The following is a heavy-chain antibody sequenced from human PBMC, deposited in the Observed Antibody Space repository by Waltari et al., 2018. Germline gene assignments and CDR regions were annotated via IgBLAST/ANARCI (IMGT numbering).Heavy chain of an antibody. D-gene: IGHD3-9*01. Sequence: QLQLVESGGTVVQPGGYLSLSCATSGFLFPGSAMHWVRQAPGKGLEWVALVHYHGGTKSYADSVRGLFTISRDTSKDILYLEMSSLRVEDTATYYCAKDFDTGPEGFGTWGQGTNVTVSS. CDR3: AKDFDTGPEGFGT. CDR2: VHYHGGTK. J-gene: IGHJ3*01. V-gene: IGHV3-30-3*02. CDR1: GFLFPGSA.